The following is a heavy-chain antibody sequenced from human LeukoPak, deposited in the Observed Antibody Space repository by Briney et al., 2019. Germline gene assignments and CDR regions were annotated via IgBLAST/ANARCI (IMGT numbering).Heavy chain of an antibody. J-gene: IGHJ3*02. CDR3: AKRAYSDSDLRAFDI. D-gene: IGHD5-12*01. CDR1: GFTFSSYH. CDR2: ISSSSDYI. V-gene: IGHV3-21*01. Sequence: PGGSLRLSCAASGFTFSSYHMDWVRQAPGKGLEWVSFISSSSDYISCADSVKGRFTISRDNAKNSLYLQMNSLRAEDTAVYYCAKRAYSDSDLRAFDIWGQGTMVTISS.